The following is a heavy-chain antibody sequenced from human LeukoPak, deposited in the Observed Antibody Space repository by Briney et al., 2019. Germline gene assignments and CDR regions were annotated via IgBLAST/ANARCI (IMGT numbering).Heavy chain of an antibody. V-gene: IGHV3-48*01. CDR1: GFTFSTFD. CDR3: ARLRYYAMDV. CDR2: ISSGSSTI. Sequence: GGSLRLSCAASGFTFSTFDMNWVRQAPGKGLEWVSYISSGSSTIYYADSVKGRFTISRDNAKNSLYLQLNSLRAEDTAVYYCARLRYYAMDVWGQGTTVIVSS. J-gene: IGHJ6*02.